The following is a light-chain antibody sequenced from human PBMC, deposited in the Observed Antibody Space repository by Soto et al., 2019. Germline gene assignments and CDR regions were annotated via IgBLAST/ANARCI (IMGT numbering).Light chain of an antibody. Sequence: DIQMTQSPSSLSASVGDSVTITCRASQDINNYLNWYQQKPGQAPKLLIYDASNLETGVPSRFSGSGSRTDFSFTISSLQPEDIATYYCHQYDNLPPTFGQGTRLEIK. CDR3: HQYDNLPPT. CDR1: QDINNY. V-gene: IGKV1-33*01. CDR2: DAS. J-gene: IGKJ5*01.